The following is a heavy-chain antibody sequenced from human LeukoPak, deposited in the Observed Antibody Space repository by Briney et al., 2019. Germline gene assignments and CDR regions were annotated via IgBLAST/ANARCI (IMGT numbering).Heavy chain of an antibody. CDR2: ISGSGGST. V-gene: IGHV3-23*01. Sequence: PGGSLRLSCAASGFTFSSYAMSWVRQAPGKGLEWVSAISGSGGSTYYADSVKGRFTISRDNSKNTLYLQMNSLRAEDTAVHYCAKPLPPLRDFDWSFDYWGQGTLVTVSS. CDR1: GFTFSSYA. J-gene: IGHJ4*02. D-gene: IGHD3-9*01. CDR3: AKPLPPLRDFDWSFDY.